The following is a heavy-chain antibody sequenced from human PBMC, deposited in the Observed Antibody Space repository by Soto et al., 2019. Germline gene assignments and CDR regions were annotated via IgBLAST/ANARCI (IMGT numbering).Heavy chain of an antibody. V-gene: IGHV3-72*01. D-gene: IGHD3-10*01. Sequence: EVQLVESGGGLVQPGGSLRLSCAASGFTLSDHYMDWVRQAPGKGLEWVGRIRSKANGYTTEYAASVRGRFTVSSDESRNSLYLQMNSLKTEDTAVYYCVRTSHYGSGTWNFDSWVQGTLVTVSS. CDR1: GFTLSDHY. CDR3: VRTSHYGSGTWNFDS. J-gene: IGHJ4*02. CDR2: IRSKANGYTT.